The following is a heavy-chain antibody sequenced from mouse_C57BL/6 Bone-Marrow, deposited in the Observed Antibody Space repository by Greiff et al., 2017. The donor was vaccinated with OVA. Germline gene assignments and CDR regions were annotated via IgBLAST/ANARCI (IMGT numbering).Heavy chain of an antibody. Sequence: EVKLVESGGGLVQPGGSLKLSCAASGFTFSDYYMYWVRQTPEKRLEWVAYISNGGGSTYYPDTVKGRSTISRDNANNTLYLQMSRLKSEDTAMDYCARHEGGSSYYYYAMDYWGQGTSGTVSS. J-gene: IGHJ4*01. CDR3: ARHEGGSSYYYYAMDY. CDR1: GFTFSDYY. CDR2: ISNGGGST. V-gene: IGHV5-12*01. D-gene: IGHD1-1*01.